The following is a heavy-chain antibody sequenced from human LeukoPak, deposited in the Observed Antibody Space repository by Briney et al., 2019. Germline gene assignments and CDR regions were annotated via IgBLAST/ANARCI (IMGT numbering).Heavy chain of an antibody. CDR3: ARGNQFYCGGDCYSAPSDY. Sequence: SQTLSLTCAVSGGSISSGGYSWSWLRQPPGKGLEWIVYIYHSGSTYYNPSLKSQVTISVDRSKNQFSLKLSSVTAADTAVYYCARGNQFYCGGDCYSAPSDYWGQGTLVTVSS. V-gene: IGHV4-30-2*01. CDR1: GGSISSGGYS. D-gene: IGHD2-21*02. CDR2: IYHSGST. J-gene: IGHJ4*02.